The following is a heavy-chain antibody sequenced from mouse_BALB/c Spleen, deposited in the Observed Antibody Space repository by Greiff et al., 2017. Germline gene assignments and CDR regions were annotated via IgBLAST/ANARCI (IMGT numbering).Heavy chain of an antibody. CDR1: GYTFTSYW. V-gene: IGHV1-87*01. Sequence: VQLQQSGAELARPGASVKLSCKASGYTFTSYWMQWVKQRPGQGLEWIGAIYPGDGDTRYTQKFKGKATLTADKSSSTAYMQLSSLASEDSAVYYCARSRDRYDWFAYWGQGTLVTVSA. CDR3: ARSRDRYDWFAY. CDR2: IYPGDGDT. D-gene: IGHD2-14*01. J-gene: IGHJ3*01.